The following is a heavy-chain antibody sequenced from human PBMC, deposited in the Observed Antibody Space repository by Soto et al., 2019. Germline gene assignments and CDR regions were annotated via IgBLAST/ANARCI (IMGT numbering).Heavy chain of an antibody. CDR2: IYYSGST. J-gene: IGHJ4*02. CDR1: GGSISSSSYY. Sequence: SETLSLTCTVSGGSISSSSYYWGWIRQPPGKGLEWIGSIYYSGSTYYNPPLKSRVTISVDTSKNQFSLKLSSVTAADTAVYYCASLYSSGWYFLDYWGQGTLVTVSS. CDR3: ASLYSSGWYFLDY. D-gene: IGHD6-19*01. V-gene: IGHV4-39*01.